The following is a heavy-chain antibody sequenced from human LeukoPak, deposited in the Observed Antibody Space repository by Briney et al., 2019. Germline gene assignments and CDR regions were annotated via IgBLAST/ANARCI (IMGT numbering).Heavy chain of an antibody. CDR1: GFTFSSYT. V-gene: IGHV3-23*01. CDR2: ISGSGAST. D-gene: IGHD3-10*01. Sequence: PGRSLRLSCAASGFTFSSYTMHWVRQAPGKGLEWVSGISGSGASTYYADSVKGRFTISRDNSKNTPYLQMNSLRAEDMAIYYCAKRTDGSGTYYSFDFWGQGTLVTVSS. J-gene: IGHJ4*02. CDR3: AKRTDGSGTYYSFDF.